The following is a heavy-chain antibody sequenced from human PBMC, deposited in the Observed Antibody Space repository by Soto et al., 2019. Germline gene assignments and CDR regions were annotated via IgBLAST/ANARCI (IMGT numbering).Heavy chain of an antibody. D-gene: IGHD3-10*01. Sequence: EVQLLESGGGLVQPGGSLRLSCAASGFTFSSYAMSWVRQAPGKGLEWVSAISGSGGSTYYADSVKGRFTISRDNSKNTLYLQMNSLRAEDTAVYYCAKHRFYGSGSYYYGMHVWGQGTTVTVSS. J-gene: IGHJ6*02. CDR2: ISGSGGST. CDR3: AKHRFYGSGSYYYGMHV. V-gene: IGHV3-23*01. CDR1: GFTFSSYA.